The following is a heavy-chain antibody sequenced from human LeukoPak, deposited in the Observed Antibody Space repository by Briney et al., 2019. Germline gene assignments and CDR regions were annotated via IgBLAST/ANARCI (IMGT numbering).Heavy chain of an antibody. Sequence: XCXXXXYTFXXYXINWVRQATGQGLEWMGWMNPNSGNTGYAQKFQGRVTMTRNTSISTAYMELSSLRSEDTAVYYCARPEAFSGMDVWGQGTTVTVSS. V-gene: IGHV1-8*01. D-gene: IGHD1-14*01. CDR2: MNPNSGNT. CDR3: ARPEAFSGMDV. CDR1: XYTFXXYX. J-gene: IGHJ6*02.